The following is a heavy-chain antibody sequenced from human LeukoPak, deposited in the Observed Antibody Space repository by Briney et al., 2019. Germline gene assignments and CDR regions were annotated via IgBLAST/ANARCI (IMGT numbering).Heavy chain of an antibody. CDR2: ISSSGSTI. J-gene: IGHJ4*02. Sequence: ETGGSLRLSCAASGFTFSDYYMSWIRQAPGRGLEWVSYISSSGSTIYYADSLKGRFTISRDNAKNSLYLQMNTLRVEDTSVYYCMRGSYGDFYWGLGTLVTVSS. CDR3: MRGSYGDFY. CDR1: GFTFSDYY. V-gene: IGHV3-11*04. D-gene: IGHD2-21*02.